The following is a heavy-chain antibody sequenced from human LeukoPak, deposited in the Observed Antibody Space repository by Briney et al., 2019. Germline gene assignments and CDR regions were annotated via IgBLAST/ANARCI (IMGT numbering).Heavy chain of an antibody. CDR2: INHSGST. D-gene: IGHD2-2*01. J-gene: IGHJ6*03. CDR3: ARGQKDIVVVPAASNYYYYYYMDV. Sequence: SETLSLTCAVYGGSFSGYYWSWIRQPPGKGLEWIGEINHSGSTNYNPSLKSRVTISLDTSKNQFSLKLSSMTAADTAVYYCARGQKDIVVVPAASNYYYYYYMDVWGKGTTVTVSS. CDR1: GGSFSGYY. V-gene: IGHV4-34*01.